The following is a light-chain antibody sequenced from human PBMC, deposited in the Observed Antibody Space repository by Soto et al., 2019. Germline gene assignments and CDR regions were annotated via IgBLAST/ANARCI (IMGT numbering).Light chain of an antibody. Sequence: QAVVTQPPSVSGAPWQRVTISCTGSSSNIGAGYDVHWYQQFPGTAPKLLIYGNSNRPSGVPDRFSGSKSGTSASLAITGLQAEDEADYYCQSYDSSLSGVVFGGGTKLTVL. J-gene: IGLJ2*01. CDR2: GNS. V-gene: IGLV1-40*01. CDR1: SSNIGAGYD. CDR3: QSYDSSLSGVV.